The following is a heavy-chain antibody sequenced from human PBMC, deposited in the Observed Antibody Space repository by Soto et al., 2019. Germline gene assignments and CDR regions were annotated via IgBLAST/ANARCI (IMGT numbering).Heavy chain of an antibody. CDR2: ISTYNGNT. Sequence: GPEVKKPGASVKVSCKASGYSFSNSGFSWMRQAPGQGLEWMGWISTYNGNTNYAQKFQGRLSMTRDTSTTTAFMELTTLRSDDTAVYYCARDEYNNGRNWLNPWGQGTLGTVTS. CDR3: ARDEYNNGRNWLNP. CDR1: GYSFSNSG. V-gene: IGHV1-18*01. D-gene: IGHD2-8*01. J-gene: IGHJ5*02.